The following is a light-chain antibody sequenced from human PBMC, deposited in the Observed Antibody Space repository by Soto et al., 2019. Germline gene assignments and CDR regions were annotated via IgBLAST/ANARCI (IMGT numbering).Light chain of an antibody. V-gene: IGLV2-23*02. CDR3: CSYAGTSTYYV. Sequence: QSALTQPASVSGSPGRSITISCTGTSSDVGSYNLVSWYQQHPGKAPKLMISEVTKRPSGVSNRFSGSKSGNTASLTISGLQAEDETDYYCCSYAGTSTYYVFGTGTKVTVL. J-gene: IGLJ1*01. CDR1: SSDVGSYNL. CDR2: EVT.